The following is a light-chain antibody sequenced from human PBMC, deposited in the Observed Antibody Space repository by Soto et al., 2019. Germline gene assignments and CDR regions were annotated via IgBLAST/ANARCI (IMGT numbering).Light chain of an antibody. J-gene: IGKJ2*01. Sequence: IVLTQSPATLSVSPGERATLSCRASQDLNSKLAWYQHKPGRAPRLLIYGASNRASGIPGSFSGSGSSTDFTLTIRSLQSEDFALYYCQQYSDWPRTFGQGTKLEIK. CDR3: QQYSDWPRT. V-gene: IGKV3-15*01. CDR2: GAS. CDR1: QDLNSK.